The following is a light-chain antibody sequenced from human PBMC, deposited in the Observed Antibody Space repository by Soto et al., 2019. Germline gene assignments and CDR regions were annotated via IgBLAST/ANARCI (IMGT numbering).Light chain of an antibody. Sequence: DIQLTQSPSTLSASVGDRVTITCRASQSISTWLAWYQQKPGKAPKLLIYKASNLEGGVPSRFSGSGSGTEFTITISGLQPDDFATYYCQQYNAYPLTFGGGTKVDNK. CDR1: QSISTW. J-gene: IGKJ4*01. CDR2: KAS. V-gene: IGKV1-5*03. CDR3: QQYNAYPLT.